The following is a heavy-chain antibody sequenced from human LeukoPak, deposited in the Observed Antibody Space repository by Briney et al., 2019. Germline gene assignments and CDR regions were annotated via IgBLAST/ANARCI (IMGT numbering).Heavy chain of an antibody. J-gene: IGHJ6*02. Sequence: SETLSLTCIVSGGSVSSGSYYWSWIRQPPGKGLEWIGYIYNSVRTNYNPSLKSRVTISVDTSKNQLSLKLSSVTAADTTVYFCVRDLVATIDHYYYGMDVWGQGTTVTVSS. V-gene: IGHV4-61*01. D-gene: IGHD5-12*01. CDR3: VRDLVATIDHYYYGMDV. CDR2: IYNSVRT. CDR1: GGSVSSGSYY.